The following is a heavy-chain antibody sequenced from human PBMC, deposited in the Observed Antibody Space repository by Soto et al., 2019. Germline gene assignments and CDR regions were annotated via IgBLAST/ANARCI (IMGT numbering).Heavy chain of an antibody. Sequence: GGSLRLSCAASGFTFSSYGMHWVRQAPGKGLEWVAVIWYDGSNKYYADSVKGRFTISRDNSKNTLYLQMNSLRAEDTAVYCCARDKYSSSEGHYYYGMDVWGQGTTVTVSS. CDR1: GFTFSSYG. J-gene: IGHJ6*02. CDR2: IWYDGSNK. V-gene: IGHV3-33*01. CDR3: ARDKYSSSEGHYYYGMDV. D-gene: IGHD6-19*01.